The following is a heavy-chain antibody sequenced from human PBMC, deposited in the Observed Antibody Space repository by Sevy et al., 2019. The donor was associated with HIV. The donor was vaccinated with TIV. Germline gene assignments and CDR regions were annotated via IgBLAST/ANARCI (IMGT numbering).Heavy chain of an antibody. CDR2: ITGSGDST. CDR3: ATVPRYSGPYWYFDL. J-gene: IGHJ2*01. V-gene: IGHV3-23*01. Sequence: GGSLRLSCAVSGFTFNSYPMTWVRQAPGKGLEWVSGITGSGDSTYYADSVKGRFTISRDNLKNTLYLQMNSLRVEDTAVYYGATVPRYSGPYWYFDLWGRGTLVTVSS. CDR1: GFTFNSYP. D-gene: IGHD1-26*01.